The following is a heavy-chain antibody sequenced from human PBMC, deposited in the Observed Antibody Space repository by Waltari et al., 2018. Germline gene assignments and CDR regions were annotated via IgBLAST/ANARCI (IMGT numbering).Heavy chain of an antibody. CDR1: GGSIRSYY. CDR3: ARDQGSTIFGVVITDYWYFDL. V-gene: IGHV4-4*07. Sequence: QVQLQESGPGLVKPSETLSLTCTVSGGSIRSYYWGWIRQPAGQGREWIGRIYTSGRTNYNPSLKSRVTMSVDTSKNQFSLKLSSVTAADTAVYYCARDQGSTIFGVVITDYWYFDLWGRGTLVTVSS. CDR2: IYTSGRT. J-gene: IGHJ2*01. D-gene: IGHD3-3*01.